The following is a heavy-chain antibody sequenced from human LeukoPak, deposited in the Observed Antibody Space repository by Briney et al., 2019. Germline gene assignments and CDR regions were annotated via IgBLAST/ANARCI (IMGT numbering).Heavy chain of an antibody. J-gene: IGHJ6*02. CDR2: INPSGGST. CDR1: GYTFTSYY. Sequence: ASVKVSCKASGYTFTSYYMHWVRQAPGQGLEWMGIINPSGGSTSYAQKFQGRVTMTRDTSTSTVYMELSSLRSEDTAVYYCASTPYYDILTGLSNYYYYGMDVWGQGTTVTVSS. D-gene: IGHD3-9*01. CDR3: ASTPYYDILTGLSNYYYYGMDV. V-gene: IGHV1-46*01.